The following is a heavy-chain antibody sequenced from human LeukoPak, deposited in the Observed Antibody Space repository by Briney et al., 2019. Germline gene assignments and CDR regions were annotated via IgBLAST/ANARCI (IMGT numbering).Heavy chain of an antibody. CDR1: GFTLSSHW. Sequence: GGSLRLSCTASGFTLSSHWMHWVRQVPGKVLLCISHIDTSGSRLRYADSVKGRFTISRDNAKNTLYLQMDSLRVEDTAVYYCARDGCTGGSCYSDNGLHWFDPWGQGTLVTVSS. D-gene: IGHD2-15*01. V-gene: IGHV3-74*01. J-gene: IGHJ5*02. CDR3: ARDGCTGGSCYSDNGLHWFDP. CDR2: IDTSGSRL.